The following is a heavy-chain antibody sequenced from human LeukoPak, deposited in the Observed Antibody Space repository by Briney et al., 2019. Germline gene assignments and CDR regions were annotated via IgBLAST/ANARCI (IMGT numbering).Heavy chain of an antibody. Sequence: PGGSLRLSCAASGLTFSRYAMSWVRQAPGKELEWVSAISASGGSTYYADSVKGRFTISRDNSKNTLYLQMNSLRVEDTAVYYCAKEVYYFDTSGLYSFAFDIWGQGTMVTVPS. D-gene: IGHD3-22*01. CDR1: GLTFSRYA. CDR3: AKEVYYFDTSGLYSFAFDI. J-gene: IGHJ3*02. V-gene: IGHV3-23*01. CDR2: ISASGGST.